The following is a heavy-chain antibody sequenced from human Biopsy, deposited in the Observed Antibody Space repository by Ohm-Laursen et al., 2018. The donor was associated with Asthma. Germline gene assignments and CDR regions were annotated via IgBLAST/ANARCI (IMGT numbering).Heavy chain of an antibody. D-gene: IGHD3-10*01. CDR2: INHRGST. Sequence: SETLSLTCSLSSGSGGYMRSGNYYWTWIRQPPGKGLDWIGEINHRGSTNYNPSLKSLVTLSVDTSKNQFSVKLRSVTAADTAVYYCARSPYYYGLLGPTRGFGVYAVWGHGTLVTVSS. J-gene: IGHJ3*01. V-gene: IGHV4-34*01. CDR1: SGSGGYMRSGNYY. CDR3: ARSPYYYGLLGPTRGFGVYAV.